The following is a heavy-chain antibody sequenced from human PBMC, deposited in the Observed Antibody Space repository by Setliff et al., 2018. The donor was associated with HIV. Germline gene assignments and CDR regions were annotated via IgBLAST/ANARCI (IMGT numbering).Heavy chain of an antibody. D-gene: IGHD3-3*01. V-gene: IGHV4-34*10. J-gene: IGHJ4*02. Sequence: PSETLSLTCAVYGGSFSGYYWSWIRQPPGKGLEWLGEIDHTGSTNYNLSLKSRITMSADPSKNQFSLKVRSVIAADTAVYYCARSPFLPSGYFDDWGQGSLVTVSS. CDR3: ARSPFLPSGYFDD. CDR2: IDHTGST. CDR1: GGSFSGYY.